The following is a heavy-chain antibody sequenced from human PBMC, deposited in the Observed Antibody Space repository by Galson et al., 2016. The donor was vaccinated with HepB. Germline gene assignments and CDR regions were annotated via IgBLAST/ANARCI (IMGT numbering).Heavy chain of an antibody. V-gene: IGHV1-2*02. CDR1: GYTFTAYY. D-gene: IGHD3-3*01. J-gene: IGHJ6*02. Sequence: SVKVSCKASGYTFTAYYMHWVRQAPGQGLEWMGWVNRNGGDTYYAQKFQGRVTMTRVTSINTAYLELNNLRSDDTAVYYCARARGGAMDVWGQRTTVTVSS. CDR2: VNRNGGDT. CDR3: ARARGGAMDV.